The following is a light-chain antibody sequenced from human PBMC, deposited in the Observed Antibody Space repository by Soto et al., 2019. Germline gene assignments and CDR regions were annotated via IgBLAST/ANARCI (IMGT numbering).Light chain of an antibody. V-gene: IGKV3D-15*01. CDR3: QQYNNWPPT. J-gene: IGKJ1*01. Sequence: EIVMTQSPATLSVSPGERATLSCRASQSVSGNLAWYQQKPGQAPRLLIYGASTRATGITARFSGSVSGTELPLTISSLQSEDFAVYYCQQYNNWPPTFGQGTKVEIK. CDR1: QSVSGN. CDR2: GAS.